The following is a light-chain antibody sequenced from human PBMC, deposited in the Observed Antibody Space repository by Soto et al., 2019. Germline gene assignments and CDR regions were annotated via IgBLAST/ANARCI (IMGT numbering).Light chain of an antibody. J-gene: IGKJ1*01. Sequence: DIQMTQSPSSLSASVRDRVTFTCRASQSNSSYLNWYQQKPGKAPKVLIYAASSLQSGVPSRFSGSGSGTDFTLTISSLQPEDFATYDCQQSYSIPWTFGQGTKVEIK. V-gene: IGKV1-39*01. CDR3: QQSYSIPWT. CDR1: QSNSSY. CDR2: AAS.